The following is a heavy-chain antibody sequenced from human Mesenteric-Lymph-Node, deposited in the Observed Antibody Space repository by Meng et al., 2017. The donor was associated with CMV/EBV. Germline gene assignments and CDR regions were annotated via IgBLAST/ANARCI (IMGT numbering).Heavy chain of an antibody. CDR1: GFTFSSYS. CDR2: IPYDASNK. Sequence: GESLKISCAASGFTFSSYSMNWVRQAPGKGLEWVAFIPYDASNKYYGDSVKGRFTISRDNSKNTQYLQMKSLRPEDTAVYFCAKAPGGDYYYGLDVWGQGTTVTVSS. J-gene: IGHJ6*02. V-gene: IGHV3-30*02. CDR3: AKAPGGDYYYGLDV. D-gene: IGHD3-16*01.